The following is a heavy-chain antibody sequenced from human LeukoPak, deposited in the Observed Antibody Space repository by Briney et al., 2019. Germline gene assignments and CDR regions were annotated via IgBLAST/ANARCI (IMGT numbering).Heavy chain of an antibody. D-gene: IGHD6-19*01. CDR1: GFTFSGYA. V-gene: IGHV3-23*01. CDR2: ISGSGSST. J-gene: IGHJ4*02. Sequence: GGSLRLSCEVSGFTFSGYAMSWVRQAPGKGLEWVSAISGSGSSTYYADSVKDRFTISRDTTKNTRYLQMNSLRAENTAVYYSSKERWPWLDQTRGSSGARGQGT. CDR3: SKERWPWLDQTRGSSGA.